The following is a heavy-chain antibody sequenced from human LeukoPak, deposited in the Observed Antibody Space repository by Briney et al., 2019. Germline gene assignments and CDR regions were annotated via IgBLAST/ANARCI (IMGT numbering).Heavy chain of an antibody. Sequence: GGSLRLSCAASGFTFSSCSMSWVRQAPGKGLEWVSAISTSGTGPQYADSVKGRFTISRDNSRDTLFLQMNTLGAEDTAVYFCARDYYGSGTYLDSWGQGTLVTVSS. D-gene: IGHD3-10*01. CDR1: GFTFSSCS. CDR3: ARDYYGSGTYLDS. V-gene: IGHV3-23*01. J-gene: IGHJ4*02. CDR2: ISTSGTGP.